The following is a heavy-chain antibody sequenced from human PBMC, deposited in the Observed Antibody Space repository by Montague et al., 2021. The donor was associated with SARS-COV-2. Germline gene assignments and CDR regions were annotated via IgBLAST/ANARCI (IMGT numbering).Heavy chain of an antibody. CDR2: IYYTGNT. V-gene: IGHV4-39*02. CDR3: ARLKRYFDSSGSPSAFDF. Sequence: SETLSLPCTVSGGSITNNIDYWAWIRQPPGKGLEWIGSIYYTGNTYYNPSLKSRVTISVVTSKNHFTLKLSSVTAAETAVYYCARLKRYFDSSGSPSAFDFWGQGTKVTVSS. CDR1: GGSITNNIDY. J-gene: IGHJ3*01. D-gene: IGHD3-22*01.